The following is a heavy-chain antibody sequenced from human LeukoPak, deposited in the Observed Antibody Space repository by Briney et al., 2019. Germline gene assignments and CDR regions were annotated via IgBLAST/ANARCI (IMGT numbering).Heavy chain of an antibody. Sequence: SQTLSLTCAISGDTVSSNSAAWNWIRQSPSRGLEWLGRTYYRSKWYTDYAISVKSLITINPDTSKNQFSLQLNSVTPDDTAVYYCARKYSSTWYGALDIWGQGTMVTVSS. D-gene: IGHD2/OR15-2a*01. CDR3: ARKYSSTWYGALDI. J-gene: IGHJ3*02. V-gene: IGHV6-1*01. CDR1: GDTVSSNSAA. CDR2: TYYRSKWYT.